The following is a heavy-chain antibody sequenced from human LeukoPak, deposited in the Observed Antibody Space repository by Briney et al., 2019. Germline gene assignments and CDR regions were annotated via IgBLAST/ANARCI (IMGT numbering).Heavy chain of an antibody. V-gene: IGHV3-30-3*01. Sequence: GGSLRLSCAASGFTFSSYAMHWVRQAPGKGLEWVAVISYDGSNKYYADSVKGRFTISRDNSKNTLYLQMNSLRAEDTAVYYCARDSGYIDYWGQGTLVTVSS. CDR3: ARDSGYIDY. CDR1: GFTFSSYA. D-gene: IGHD6-13*01. J-gene: IGHJ4*02. CDR2: ISYDGSNK.